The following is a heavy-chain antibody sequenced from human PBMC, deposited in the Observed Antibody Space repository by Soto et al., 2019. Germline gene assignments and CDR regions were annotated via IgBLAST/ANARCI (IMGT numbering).Heavy chain of an antibody. J-gene: IGHJ4*02. CDR3: ARDLGGWPDY. V-gene: IGHV1-3*01. CDR2: INAGNGNT. CDR1: GYTFTSYA. D-gene: IGHD6-19*01. Sequence: QVQLVQSGAEVKKPGASVKVSCKASGYTFTSYAIHWVRQAPGQRLEWMGWINAGNGNTKYSQKFQDRVTITRDTSASTAYMELSSLRSEDSAVYYCARDLGGWPDYWGQGTLVTVSS.